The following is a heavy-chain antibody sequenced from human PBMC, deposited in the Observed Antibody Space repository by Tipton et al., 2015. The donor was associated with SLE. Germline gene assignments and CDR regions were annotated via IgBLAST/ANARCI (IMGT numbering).Heavy chain of an antibody. V-gene: IGHV4-59*01. Sequence: TLSLTCTVSGGSISSYYWRWIRQPPGKGLEWIGYIYYSGSTNYNPSLKSRVTISVDTSKNQFSLKLSSVTAADTAVYYCARVGVVTPFDYWGQGTLVTVSS. CDR3: ARVGVVTPFDY. CDR1: GGSISSYY. D-gene: IGHD4-23*01. J-gene: IGHJ4*02. CDR2: IYYSGST.